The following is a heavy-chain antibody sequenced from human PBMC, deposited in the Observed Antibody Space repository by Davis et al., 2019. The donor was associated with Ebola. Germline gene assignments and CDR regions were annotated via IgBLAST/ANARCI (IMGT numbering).Heavy chain of an antibody. J-gene: IGHJ5*02. CDR2: ISAYNPNT. V-gene: IGHV1-18*01. D-gene: IGHD5-18*01. CDR3: ARDGGYTYGETWFDP. CDR1: GYSFSNYG. Sequence: ASVKVSCKTSGYSFSNYGVTWVRQTPGQGLEWMGWISAYNPNTNYAQKFQDRITLTTDTSTDTAYMELRSLASDDTAVYYCARDGGYTYGETWFDPWGQGTLVTVSS.